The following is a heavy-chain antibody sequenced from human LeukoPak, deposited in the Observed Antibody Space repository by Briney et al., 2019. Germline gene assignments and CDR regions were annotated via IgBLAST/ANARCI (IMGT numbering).Heavy chain of an antibody. D-gene: IGHD1-26*01. Sequence: SETLSLTCTVSGGSISSSSYYWGWIRQPPGKGLEWIGSIYYSGSTYYNPSLKSRVTISVDTSKNQFSLKLSSVTAADTAVYYCARHLGSSRPNDYYGMDVWGQGTTVTVSS. J-gene: IGHJ6*02. CDR1: GGSISSSSYY. CDR2: IYYSGST. V-gene: IGHV4-39*01. CDR3: ARHLGSSRPNDYYGMDV.